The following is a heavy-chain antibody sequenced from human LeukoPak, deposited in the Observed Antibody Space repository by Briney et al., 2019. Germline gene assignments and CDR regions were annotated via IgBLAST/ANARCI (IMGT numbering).Heavy chain of an antibody. CDR3: ARRPLWFGELAGWFDP. J-gene: IGHJ5*02. CDR1: GGSFSGYY. CDR2: INHSGST. V-gene: IGHV4-34*01. Sequence: SETLSLTCAVYGGSFSGYYWSWIRQPPGKGLEWIGEINHSGSTNYNPSLKSRVTISVDTSKNQFSLKLSSVTAADTAVYYCARRPLWFGELAGWFDPWGQGTLVTVSS. D-gene: IGHD3-10*01.